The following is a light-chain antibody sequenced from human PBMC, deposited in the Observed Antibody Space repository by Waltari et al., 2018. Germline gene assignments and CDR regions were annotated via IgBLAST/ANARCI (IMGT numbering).Light chain of an antibody. V-gene: IGLV4-69*01. Sequence: QLAVTQSPSASASLGASVKLTCTLSSHHSAYAIPSHQHQPEKGPRFLMKIDGGGGHTKGDGSPDRFSGFSSGAERYLTISSLQYEDEAAYYWQTWDPDTVVFGGGTKLTV. J-gene: IGLJ2*01. CDR2: IDGGGGH. CDR1: SHHSAYA. CDR3: QTWDPDTVV.